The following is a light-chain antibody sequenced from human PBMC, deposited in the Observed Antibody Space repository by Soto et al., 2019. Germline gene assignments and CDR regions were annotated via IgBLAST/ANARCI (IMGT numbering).Light chain of an antibody. CDR2: TGS. CDR3: QQAASFPIT. Sequence: DIQMTQSPSYVSASVGGRVTITCRASQGIKNWLAWYQQKPGKAPNLLIYTGSSLQSGVPSRFSGSGSGTDFTLTINSLQPEDCATYYCQQAASFPITFGQGTRLEIK. CDR1: QGIKNW. J-gene: IGKJ5*01. V-gene: IGKV1-12*01.